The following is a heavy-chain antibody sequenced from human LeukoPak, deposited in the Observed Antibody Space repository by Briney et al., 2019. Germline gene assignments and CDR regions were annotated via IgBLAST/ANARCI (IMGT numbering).Heavy chain of an antibody. CDR3: ARARQLGRPALDY. CDR1: GFTFSSYW. D-gene: IGHD6-6*01. V-gene: IGHV3-7*01. CDR2: IRDDGGEI. Sequence: PGGSLRLSCEASGFTFSSYWMSWVRQAPGKGLEWVANIRDDGGEIYYVDSVKGRFTISRDNAKNSLYLQMNSLRAEDTAVYYCARARQLGRPALDYWGQGTLVTVSS. J-gene: IGHJ4*02.